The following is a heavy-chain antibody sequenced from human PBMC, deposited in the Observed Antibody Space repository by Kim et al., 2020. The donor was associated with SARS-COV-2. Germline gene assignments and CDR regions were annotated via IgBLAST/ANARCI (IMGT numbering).Heavy chain of an antibody. CDR3: ARERVTMVRGVREPYYYGMDV. D-gene: IGHD3-10*01. CDR1: GGSISSGGYY. J-gene: IGHJ6*02. Sequence: SETLSLTCTVSGGSISSGGYYWSWIRQHPGKGLEWIGYIYYSGSTYYNPSLKSRVTISVDTSKNQFSLKLSSVTAADTAVYYCARERVTMVRGVREPYYYGMDVWGQGTTVTVSS. CDR2: IYYSGST. V-gene: IGHV4-31*03.